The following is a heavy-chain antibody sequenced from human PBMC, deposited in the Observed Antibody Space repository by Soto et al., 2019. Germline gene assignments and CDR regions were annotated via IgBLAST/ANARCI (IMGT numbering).Heavy chain of an antibody. J-gene: IGHJ4*02. V-gene: IGHV4-30-4*01. CDR1: GGSISSGDYY. D-gene: IGHD3-10*01. CDR3: ARERGAFGAPFDC. CDR2: IHYSGST. Sequence: QVQLQESGPGLVKPSQTLSLTCIVSGGSISSGDYYWSWIRQPPGKGLEWIGYIHYSGSTHYNPSXXXRXXISVDTSKNQFSLKLSSVTAADTAVYYCARERGAFGAPFDCWGQGTLVPVSP.